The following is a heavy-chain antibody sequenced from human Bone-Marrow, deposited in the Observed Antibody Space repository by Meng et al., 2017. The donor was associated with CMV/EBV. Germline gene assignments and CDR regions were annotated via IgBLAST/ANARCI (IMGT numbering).Heavy chain of an antibody. Sequence: GSQRLSCAVYGGSFSGYYWSWIRQPPGKGLEWIGEINHSGSTNYNPSLKSRVTISVDTSKNQFSLKLSSVTAADTAVYYCARGRYSGYDDYWGQGTLVTVSS. CDR1: GGSFSGYY. CDR3: ARGRYSGYDDY. V-gene: IGHV4-34*01. D-gene: IGHD5-12*01. CDR2: INHSGST. J-gene: IGHJ4*02.